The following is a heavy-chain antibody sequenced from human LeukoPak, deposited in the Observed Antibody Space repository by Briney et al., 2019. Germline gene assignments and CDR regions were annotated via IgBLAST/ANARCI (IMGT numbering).Heavy chain of an antibody. CDR3: ARSNVLRYFDCPDY. D-gene: IGHD3-9*01. CDR2: IKQDGSEK. Sequence: GGSLRLSCAASGFTFSSYWMSWVRQAPGKGLEWVANIKQDGSEKYYVDSVKGRFTISRDNAKNSLYLQMNSLRAEDTAVYYCARSNVLRYFDCPDYWGQGTLVTVSS. J-gene: IGHJ4*02. V-gene: IGHV3-7*01. CDR1: GFTFSSYW.